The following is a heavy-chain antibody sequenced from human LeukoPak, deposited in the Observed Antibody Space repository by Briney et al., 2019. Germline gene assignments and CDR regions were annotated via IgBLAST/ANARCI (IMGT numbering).Heavy chain of an antibody. J-gene: IGHJ4*02. CDR2: INPSGGST. Sequence: ASVKVSCKASGYTSTSYYMHWVRQAPGQGLEWMGIINPSGGSTSYAQKFQGRVTMTRDTSTSTVYMELSSLRSEDTAVYYCARDDRAGYSLDYWGQGTLVTVSS. CDR3: ARDDRAGYSLDY. CDR1: GYTSTSYY. V-gene: IGHV1-46*01. D-gene: IGHD6-13*01.